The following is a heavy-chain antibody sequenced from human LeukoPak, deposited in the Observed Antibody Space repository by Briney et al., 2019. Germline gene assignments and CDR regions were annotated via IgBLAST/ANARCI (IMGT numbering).Heavy chain of an antibody. Sequence: SETLSLTCTVSGGSISSSSYYWGWIRQPPGKGLEWIGSIYYSGSTYYNPSLKSRVTISVDTSKNQFSLKLSSVTAADTAVYYCASHLRVIGTYYFDYWGQGTLVTVSS. CDR1: GGSISSSSYY. V-gene: IGHV4-39*01. CDR2: IYYSGST. CDR3: ASHLRVIGTYYFDY. J-gene: IGHJ4*02. D-gene: IGHD1-14*01.